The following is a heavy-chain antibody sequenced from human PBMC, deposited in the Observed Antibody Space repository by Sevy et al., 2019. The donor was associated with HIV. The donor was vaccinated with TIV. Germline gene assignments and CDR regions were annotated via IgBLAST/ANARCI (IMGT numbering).Heavy chain of an antibody. Sequence: SETLSLTCTVSGGSVSSYYWSWIRQPPGKGLEWIGYIYYSGSTNYNPSHKSRVTISVETSKNQFSLKLSSVTAADTAVYYCARATGVEMAIGFAFDIWGQGTMVTVSS. CDR3: ARATGVEMAIGFAFDI. CDR2: IYYSGST. J-gene: IGHJ3*02. D-gene: IGHD7-27*01. CDR1: GGSVSSYY. V-gene: IGHV4-59*02.